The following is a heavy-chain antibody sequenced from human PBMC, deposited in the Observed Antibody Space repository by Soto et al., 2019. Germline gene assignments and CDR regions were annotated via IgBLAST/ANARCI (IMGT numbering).Heavy chain of an antibody. Sequence: PAGSLRLSCSASGFTFSSYDMHWVRQGPGKGLEWVSAIGTAGDRNYAGSVRGRFTISRDNAKNPVYLQINSLRAEETAVYFRARDCSGGSCHPGMYVWAQGTTVTVS. CDR1: GFTFSSYD. V-gene: IGHV3-13*04. D-gene: IGHD2-15*01. CDR2: IGTAGDR. J-gene: IGHJ6*02. CDR3: ARDCSGGSCHPGMYV.